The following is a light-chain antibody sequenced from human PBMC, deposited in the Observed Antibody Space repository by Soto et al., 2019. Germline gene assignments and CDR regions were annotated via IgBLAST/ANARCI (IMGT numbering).Light chain of an antibody. CDR3: SSFTSRFTFV. V-gene: IGLV2-14*01. CDR1: RSDVGAYNY. J-gene: IGLJ1*01. Sequence: QSVLTQPASVSGSPGQSIAISCTGTRSDVGAYNYVSWYQQHPGKAPKLMISEVTNRPSGVSDRFSGSKSGYTASLTISGLQAEDEADYYCSSFTSRFTFVFGTGTKVTVL. CDR2: EVT.